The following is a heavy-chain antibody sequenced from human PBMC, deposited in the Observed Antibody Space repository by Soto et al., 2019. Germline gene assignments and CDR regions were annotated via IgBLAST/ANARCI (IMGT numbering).Heavy chain of an antibody. Sequence: ASVKVSCKASGYTFTGYYMHWVRQAPGQGLEWMGWINPNSGGTNYAQKFQGRVTMTRDTSISTAYMELSRLRSDDTAVYYCARAPNPYSSSSGWFDPWGQGTLLTVST. J-gene: IGHJ5*02. CDR3: ARAPNPYSSSSGWFDP. CDR1: GYTFTGYY. V-gene: IGHV1-2*02. CDR2: INPNSGGT. D-gene: IGHD6-6*01.